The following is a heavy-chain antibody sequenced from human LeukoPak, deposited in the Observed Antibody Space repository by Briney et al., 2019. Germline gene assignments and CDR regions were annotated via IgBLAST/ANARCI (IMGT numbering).Heavy chain of an antibody. V-gene: IGHV3-49*04. Sequence: GGSLRLSCAASGFTFSSYSMNWVRQAPGKGLEWVGFIRSKAYGGTTEYAASVKGRFTISRDDSKSIAYLQMNSLKTEDTAVYYCTRVPYSSSWYPRGYFDYWGQGTLVTVSS. CDR1: GFTFSSYS. CDR3: TRVPYSSSWYPRGYFDY. D-gene: IGHD6-13*01. CDR2: IRSKAYGGTT. J-gene: IGHJ4*02.